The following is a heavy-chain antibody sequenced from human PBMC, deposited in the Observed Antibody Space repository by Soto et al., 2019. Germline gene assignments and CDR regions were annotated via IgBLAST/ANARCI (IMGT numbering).Heavy chain of an antibody. J-gene: IGHJ4*02. CDR2: IWYDGNNK. CDR3: ARGLHYIFDY. V-gene: IGHV3-33*08. CDR1: GFTFSSYG. D-gene: IGHD1-26*01. Sequence: PGGSLRLSCAASGFTFSSYGMHRVRQAPGKGLEWVAVIWYDGNNKYYADSVKGRFTISRDNSKNTLYVQMTSLRAEDTAIYYCARGLHYIFDYWGQGNLVTVSS.